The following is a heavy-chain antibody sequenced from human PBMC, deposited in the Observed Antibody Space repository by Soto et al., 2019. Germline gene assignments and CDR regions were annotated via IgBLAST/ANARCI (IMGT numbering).Heavy chain of an antibody. V-gene: IGHV4-30-4*01. CDR3: ATAPGFSMDV. D-gene: IGHD3-10*01. Sequence: SETLSLTCTVSGGSISSGDYYWSWIRQPPGKGLEWIGYIYYTGSTYYNPSLKSRVTISVDTSKNQFSLKLSSVTAADTAVYYCATAPGFSMDVWGQGTTVTVSS. J-gene: IGHJ6*02. CDR2: IYYTGST. CDR1: GGSISSGDYY.